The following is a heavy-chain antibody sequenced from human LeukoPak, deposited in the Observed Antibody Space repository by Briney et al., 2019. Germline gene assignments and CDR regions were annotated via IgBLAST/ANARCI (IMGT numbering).Heavy chain of an antibody. J-gene: IGHJ4*02. V-gene: IGHV1-46*01. D-gene: IGHD3-16*01. Sequence: ASVKVSCKASGYTFTRYYMYWXRQXPGQCLEWMGIINPSGGSATYEQKFQGRVTMTRDTSTNTVYMELSSLRSEDTAVYYCARYNDYVDYWGQGTLVTVSS. CDR1: GYTFTRYY. CDR2: INPSGGSA. CDR3: ARYNDYVDY.